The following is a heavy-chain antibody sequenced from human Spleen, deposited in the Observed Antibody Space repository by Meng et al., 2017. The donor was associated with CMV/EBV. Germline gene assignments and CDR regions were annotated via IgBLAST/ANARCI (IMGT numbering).Heavy chain of an antibody. CDR3: ARDSGHSYGLFDP. CDR1: GYTFTSFG. Sequence: ASGYTFTSFGINWVRQAPGQGFQWAGWISPYTGNTNSAQNLQDRVTMTTDTSTSTAYMELRSLKSDDTAVYYCARDSGHSYGLFDPWGQGTLVTVSS. CDR2: ISPYTGNT. V-gene: IGHV1-18*01. D-gene: IGHD5-18*01. J-gene: IGHJ5*02.